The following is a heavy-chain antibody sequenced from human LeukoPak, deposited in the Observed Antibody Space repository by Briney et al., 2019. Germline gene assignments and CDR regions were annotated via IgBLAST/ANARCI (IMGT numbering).Heavy chain of an antibody. J-gene: IGHJ5*02. D-gene: IGHD5-12*01. Sequence: NPSETLSLTCTVSGGSISSYYWSWIRQPPGKGLEWIGYIYYSGSTNYNPSLMSRVTISVDTSKNQFSLKLSSVTAADTAVYYCARLGSGYEYDWFDPWGQGTLVTVSS. CDR3: ARLGSGYEYDWFDP. CDR1: GGSISSYY. V-gene: IGHV4-59*08. CDR2: IYYSGST.